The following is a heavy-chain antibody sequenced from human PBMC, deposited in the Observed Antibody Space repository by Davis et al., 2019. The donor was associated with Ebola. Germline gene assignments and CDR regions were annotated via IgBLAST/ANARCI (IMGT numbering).Heavy chain of an antibody. CDR3: ATIEVVPAAIGSYYYYYMDV. CDR2: IIPIFGTA. Sequence: SVKVSCKASGGTFSSYAISWVRQAPGQGLEWMGGIIPIFGTANYAQKFQGRVTITADESTSTAYMELSSLRSEDTAVYYCATIEVVPAAIGSYYYYYMDVWGKGTTVTVSS. J-gene: IGHJ6*03. CDR1: GGTFSSYA. D-gene: IGHD2-2*02. V-gene: IGHV1-69*13.